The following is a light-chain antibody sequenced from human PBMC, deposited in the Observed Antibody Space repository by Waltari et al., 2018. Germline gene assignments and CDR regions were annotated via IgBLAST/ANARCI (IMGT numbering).Light chain of an antibody. CDR2: DVN. Sequence: QSALTQPASVSGSPGQSITISCTGTSSDVGNYHLVSWYQQHPGKVPKLMIYDVNKRPSGVSNRFSGSKSGNTASLTISGLQAEDEADYYCCSYASTSTLVFGGGTKLTV. J-gene: IGLJ3*02. CDR3: CSYASTSTLV. V-gene: IGLV2-23*02. CDR1: SSDVGNYHL.